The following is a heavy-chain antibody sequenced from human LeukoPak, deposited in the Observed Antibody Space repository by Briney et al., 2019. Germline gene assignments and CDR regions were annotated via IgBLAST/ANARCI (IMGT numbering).Heavy chain of an antibody. CDR2: IYYSGST. Sequence: SETLSLTCTVSGGSISSSSYYWGWIRQPPGKGLEWIGSIYYSGSTYYNPSLKSRVTISVDTSKNQFSLKLSSVTAADTAVYYCARGALRFLEWLLPFDAFDIWGQGTMVTVSS. D-gene: IGHD3-3*01. CDR1: GGSISSSSYY. V-gene: IGHV4-39*01. CDR3: ARGALRFLEWLLPFDAFDI. J-gene: IGHJ3*02.